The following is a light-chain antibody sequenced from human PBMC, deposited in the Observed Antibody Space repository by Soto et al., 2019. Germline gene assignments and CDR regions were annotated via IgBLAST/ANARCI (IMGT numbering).Light chain of an antibody. CDR1: GSDFETYKV. CDR2: EVS. Sequence: QSVLTQPDSGSGSPRQSITISCTGTGSDFETYKVGSWYQHHPGKAPKLRMYEVSKRPSGPSNRFSGSKSGNTASLTISGLQDEGEADYNCYCYTGSSVVFGAGTKLTVL. CDR3: YCYTGSSVV. V-gene: IGLV2-23*02. J-gene: IGLJ2*01.